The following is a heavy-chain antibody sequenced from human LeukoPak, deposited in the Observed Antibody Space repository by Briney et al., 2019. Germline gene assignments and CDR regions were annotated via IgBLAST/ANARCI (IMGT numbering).Heavy chain of an antibody. V-gene: IGHV4-59*01. CDR2: IYYSGST. J-gene: IGHJ6*02. D-gene: IGHD3-3*01. Sequence: SETLSLTCTVSGGSISSYYWSWIRQPPGKGLEWIGYIYYSGSTNYNPSLKSRVTISVDTSKNQFSLKLSSVTAADTAVYYCARGPTYYDFWSGYPGRYYGMDVWGQGTTVTVSS. CDR1: GGSISSYY. CDR3: ARGPTYYDFWSGYPGRYYGMDV.